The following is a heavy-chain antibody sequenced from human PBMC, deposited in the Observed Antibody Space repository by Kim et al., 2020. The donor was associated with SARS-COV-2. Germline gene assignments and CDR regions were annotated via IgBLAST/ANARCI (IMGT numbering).Heavy chain of an antibody. V-gene: IGHV3-23*01. CDR2: ISGSGGST. Sequence: GGSLRLSCAASGFTFSSYAMSWVRQAPGKGLEWVSAISGSGGSTYYADSVKGRFTISRDNSKNTLYLQMNSLRDEDTAVYYCAKCIAAARGLFDPFDPWGQGTLVTVSS. CDR3: AKCIAAARGLFDPFDP. J-gene: IGHJ5*02. D-gene: IGHD6-13*01. CDR1: GFTFSSYA.